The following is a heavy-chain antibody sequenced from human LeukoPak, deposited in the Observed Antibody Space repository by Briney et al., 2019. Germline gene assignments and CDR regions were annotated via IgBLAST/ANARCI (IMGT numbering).Heavy chain of an antibody. D-gene: IGHD3-16*02. CDR1: GYSFTRYG. J-gene: IGHJ4*02. V-gene: IGHV1-18*01. Sequence: ASVKDSCKASGYSFTRYGITWVRQAPGEGVEWMGWISPYNSHTSYAQNLQGRVTMTTDTSTTTAYMELRSLRSDDTAVYYCARDHMMLGESSPIDYWGQGTLVTVSS. CDR2: ISPYNSHT. CDR3: ARDHMMLGESSPIDY.